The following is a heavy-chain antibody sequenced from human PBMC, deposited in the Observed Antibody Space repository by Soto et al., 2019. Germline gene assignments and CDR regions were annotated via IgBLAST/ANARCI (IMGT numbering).Heavy chain of an antibody. D-gene: IGHD1-1*01. CDR1: GGTFSSYA. Sequence: QVQLVQSGAEVKKPGSSVNVSCKASGGTFSSYAISWVRQAPGQGLEWMGGIIPIFGTANYAQKFQGRVTITADESTSTAYMELSSLRGEDTAVYYCARSSVELEGGGYFDYWGQGTLVTVSS. V-gene: IGHV1-69*01. CDR3: ARSSVELEGGGYFDY. CDR2: IIPIFGTA. J-gene: IGHJ4*02.